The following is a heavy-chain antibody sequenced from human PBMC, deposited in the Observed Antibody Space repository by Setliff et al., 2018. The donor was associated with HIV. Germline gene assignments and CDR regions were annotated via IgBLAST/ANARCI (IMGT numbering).Heavy chain of an antibody. CDR2: INHSGST. J-gene: IGHJ4*02. CDR3: ARFVGSSSEVDY. Sequence: SETLSLTCAVYGGSFSGYYWSWIRQPPGKGLEWIGEINHSGSTNYNPSLKSRVTISVDTSKNQFSLKLSSVTAADTAVYYCARFVGSSSEVDYWGQGTLVTVSS. V-gene: IGHV4-34*01. D-gene: IGHD6-6*01. CDR1: GGSFSGYY.